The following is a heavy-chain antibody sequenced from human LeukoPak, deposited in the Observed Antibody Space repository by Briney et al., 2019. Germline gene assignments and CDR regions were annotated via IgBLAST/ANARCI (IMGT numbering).Heavy chain of an antibody. CDR2: IKQHGSEI. CDR3: ATDRGAY. V-gene: IGHV3-7*01. D-gene: IGHD3-10*01. J-gene: IGHJ4*02. Sequence: GGSLRLSCADSGFTFRTSWMNWVRRAPGKGLEWVALIKQHGSEIYHADSVKGRFTISRDDAANSLYLQMYSLRVEDTAVYYCATDRGAYWGQGTLVTVSS. CDR1: GFTFRTSW.